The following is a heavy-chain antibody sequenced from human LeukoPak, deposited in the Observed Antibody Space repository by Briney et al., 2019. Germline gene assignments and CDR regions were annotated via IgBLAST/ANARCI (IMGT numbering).Heavy chain of an antibody. CDR2: INPNSGGT. V-gene: IGHV1-2*02. D-gene: IGHD3-16*01. Sequence: ASVKVSCKASGYTFTGYYMHWVRQAPGQGLEWMGWINPNSGGTNYAQKFQGRVTMPRDTSISTAYMELSRLRSDDTAVYYCASDAPKNMITFGGVFGGWGQGTLVTVSS. CDR1: GYTFTGYY. CDR3: ASDAPKNMITFGGVFGG. J-gene: IGHJ4*02.